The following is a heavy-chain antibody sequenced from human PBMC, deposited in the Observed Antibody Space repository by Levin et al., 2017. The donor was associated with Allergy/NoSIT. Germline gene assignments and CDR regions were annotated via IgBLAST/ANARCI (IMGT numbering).Heavy chain of an antibody. V-gene: IGHV3-30-3*01. CDR2: ISYDGSNK. CDR1: GFTFSSYA. Sequence: LSLTCAASGFTFSSYAMHWVRQAPGKGLEWVAVISYDGSNKYYADSVKGRFTISRDNSKNTLYLQMNSLRAEDTAVYYCARERDGQWLVPYYFDYWGQGTLVTVSS. J-gene: IGHJ4*02. CDR3: ARERDGQWLVPYYFDY. D-gene: IGHD6-19*01.